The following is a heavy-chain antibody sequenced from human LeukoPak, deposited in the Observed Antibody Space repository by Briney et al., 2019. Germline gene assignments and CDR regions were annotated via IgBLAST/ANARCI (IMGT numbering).Heavy chain of an antibody. D-gene: IGHD3-22*01. CDR1: GFTFDDYA. CDR3: AKDIEYDSSGYYLDPEYYFDY. J-gene: IGHJ4*02. Sequence: GGSLRLSCAASGFTFDDYAMHWVRQAPGKGLGWVSLISGDGGSTYYADSVKGRFTISRDNSKNSLYLQMNSLRTEDTALYYCAKDIEYDSSGYYLDPEYYFDYWGQGTLVTVSS. CDR2: ISGDGGST. V-gene: IGHV3-43*02.